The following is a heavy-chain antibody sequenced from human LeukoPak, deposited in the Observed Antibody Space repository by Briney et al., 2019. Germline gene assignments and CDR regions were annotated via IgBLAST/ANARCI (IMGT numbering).Heavy chain of an antibody. CDR2: IYYSENT. V-gene: IGHV4-61*01. CDR1: GGSVSSSSYW. D-gene: IGHD2-21*01. Sequence: SETLSLTCTVSGGSVSSSSYWWSWIRQPPGKGLEWIVYIYYSENTNYNPSLKSRVLMSVDTSKNQFSLKLSSVTAADTAVYYCAKTSYCYNRYFDYWGQGTLVTVSS. CDR3: AKTSYCYNRYFDY. J-gene: IGHJ4*02.